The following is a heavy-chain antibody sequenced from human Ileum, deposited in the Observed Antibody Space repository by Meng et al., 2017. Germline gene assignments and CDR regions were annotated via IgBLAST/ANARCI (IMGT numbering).Heavy chain of an antibody. V-gene: IGHV1-2*02. CDR2: MNPNSGGA. CDR3: ARDRRPPTLGWELDYDC. CDR1: GYILTDHY. Sequence: ASVKVSCKASGYILTDHYLHWVRQAPGQELEWMGWMNPNSGGANYAKKFQGRVTLTRDTSTNTAYMELTRLACDDTAVYYGARDRRPPTLGWELDYDCWGQGTLVTVSS. D-gene: IGHD1-26*01. J-gene: IGHJ4*02.